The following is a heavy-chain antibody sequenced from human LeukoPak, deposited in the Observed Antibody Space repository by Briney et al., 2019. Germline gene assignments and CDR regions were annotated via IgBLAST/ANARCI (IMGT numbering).Heavy chain of an antibody. D-gene: IGHD2-15*01. Sequence: ASVKVSCKASGGTFTSYAISWVRQAPGQGLEWMGGIIPIFGTANYAQKFQGRVTITADESTSTAYMELSSLRSEDTAVYYCARCATCSGGSCYPILWGQGTLVTVSS. CDR2: IIPIFGTA. V-gene: IGHV1-69*13. CDR1: GGTFTSYA. J-gene: IGHJ4*02. CDR3: ARCATCSGGSCYPIL.